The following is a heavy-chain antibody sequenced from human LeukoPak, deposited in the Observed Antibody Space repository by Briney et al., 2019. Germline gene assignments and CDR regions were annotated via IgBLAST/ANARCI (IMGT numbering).Heavy chain of an antibody. V-gene: IGHV3-30*04. CDR1: GFTFSSYA. CDR2: ISYDGSNK. Sequence: PGGSLRLSCAASGFTFSSYAMHWVRQAPGKGLEWVAVISYDGSNKYYADSVKGRFTISRDNSKNTLYLQMNSLRAEDTAVYYCARDWPYYYDSSRARGGAFDIWGQGTMVTVSS. D-gene: IGHD3-22*01. CDR3: ARDWPYYYDSSRARGGAFDI. J-gene: IGHJ3*02.